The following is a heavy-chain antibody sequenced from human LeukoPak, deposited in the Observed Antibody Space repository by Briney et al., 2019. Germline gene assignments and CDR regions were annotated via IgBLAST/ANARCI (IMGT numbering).Heavy chain of an antibody. J-gene: IGHJ4*02. Sequence: VASVRVSCKASGYSFTTYDINWVRQATGQGLEWMGWMNTNSGNTGYAPKFQGRVTMTRDTSIDTAYMEMSSLKSEDTVVYYCARTPSSTWDLDDYGDYGGLYYFDYWGQGTLVTVSS. D-gene: IGHD4-17*01. CDR2: MNTNSGNT. CDR1: GYSFTTYD. CDR3: ARTPSSTWDLDDYGDYGGLYYFDY. V-gene: IGHV1-8*01.